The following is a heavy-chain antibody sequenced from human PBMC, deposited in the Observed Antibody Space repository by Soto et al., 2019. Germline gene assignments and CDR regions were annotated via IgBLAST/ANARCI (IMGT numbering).Heavy chain of an antibody. Sequence: PGESLKISCKGSGYTFTSDWIGWVRQMPGKGLEWMGIIYPGDSDTRYSPSFQGQVTISADKSSSTAYLQWSSLKASDSAMYYCARRPWEQRYGMDVSGQSTTVTVSS. CDR2: IYPGDSDT. J-gene: IGHJ6*02. V-gene: IGHV5-51*01. CDR3: ARRPWEQRYGMDV. D-gene: IGHD6-25*01. CDR1: GYTFTSDW.